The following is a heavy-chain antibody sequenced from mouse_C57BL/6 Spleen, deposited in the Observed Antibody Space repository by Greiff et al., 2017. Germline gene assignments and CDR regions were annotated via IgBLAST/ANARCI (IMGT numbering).Heavy chain of an antibody. J-gene: IGHJ4*01. V-gene: IGHV7-3*01. CDR2: IRNKANGYTT. D-gene: IGHD1-1*01. CDR3: AGWSPVVAPFYAMDY. CDR1: GFTFTDYY. Sequence: EVMLVESGGGLVQPGGSLSLSCAASGFTFTDYYMSWVRQPPGKALEWLGFIRNKANGYTTEYSASVKGRLTISRDNYQSILYLQMNALRAEDSSTYYCAGWSPVVAPFYAMDYWGQGTSVTVSS.